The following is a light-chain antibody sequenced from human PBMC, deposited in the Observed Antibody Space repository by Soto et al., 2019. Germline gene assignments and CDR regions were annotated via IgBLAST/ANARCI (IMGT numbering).Light chain of an antibody. CDR3: QQYKSFSLT. Sequence: DIEMTQSPCTLSASVGDRVTITCRASQSISNWLAWYQQKPGKAPKLLIYKTSNLDSGVPSRFSGSGSGTEFSLTISSLQPDDFATYYCQQYKSFSLTFGGGTKVDIK. CDR2: KTS. J-gene: IGKJ4*01. V-gene: IGKV1-5*03. CDR1: QSISNW.